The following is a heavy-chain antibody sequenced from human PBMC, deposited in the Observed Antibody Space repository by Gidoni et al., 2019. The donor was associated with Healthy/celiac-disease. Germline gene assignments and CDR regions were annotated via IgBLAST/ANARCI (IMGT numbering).Heavy chain of an antibody. CDR3: TTALSVMKRPWELDY. Sequence: EVQLVEYGGGLVKPGGSLRLSCAASGFTFSNAWMNWVRQAPGKGLEWVGRIKSKTDGGTTDYAAPVKGRFTISRDDSKNTLYLQMNSLKTEDTAVYYCTTALSVMKRPWELDYWGQGTLVTVSS. CDR2: IKSKTDGGTT. D-gene: IGHD1-26*01. CDR1: GFTFSNAW. V-gene: IGHV3-15*07. J-gene: IGHJ4*02.